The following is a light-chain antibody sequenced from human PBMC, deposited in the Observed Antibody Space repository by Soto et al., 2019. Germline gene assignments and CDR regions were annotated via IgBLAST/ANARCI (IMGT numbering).Light chain of an antibody. CDR2: NDD. Sequence: QSVLTQPPSASGTPGQRVTCSCSGSSFNIGENNENWYLQLPGTAPKLLIYNDDQRPSGVPDRFSGSKTGTSASLAISGLQPEDEADYYCAAWDDSLKGYVFGTGTKLTVL. CDR3: AAWDDSLKGYV. V-gene: IGLV1-44*01. CDR1: SFNIGENN. J-gene: IGLJ1*01.